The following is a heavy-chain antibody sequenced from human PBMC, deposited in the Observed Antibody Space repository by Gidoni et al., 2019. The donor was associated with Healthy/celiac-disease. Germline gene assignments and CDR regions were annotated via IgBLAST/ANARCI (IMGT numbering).Heavy chain of an antibody. V-gene: IGHV1-69*01. CDR3: ASQRGPHWFDP. J-gene: IGHJ5*02. CDR1: GGTFSSYA. Sequence: VQLVQPGAEVKKPGTWVKVSCTAPGGTFSSYAISWVRPAPGQGLEWMGGIIPIFGTANYAQKFQGRVTITADESTSTAYMELSSLRSEDTAVYYCASQRGPHWFDPWGQGTLVTVSS. CDR2: IIPIFGTA.